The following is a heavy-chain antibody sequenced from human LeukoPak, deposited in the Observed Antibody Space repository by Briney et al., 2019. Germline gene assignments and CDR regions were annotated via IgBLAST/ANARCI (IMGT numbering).Heavy chain of an antibody. CDR3: ARANCSSISCPPDY. D-gene: IGHD2-2*01. Sequence: ASVKVSCKASGYTFISYYMHWVRQAPEQGLEWMGIINPRGGSTSYHQKFQGRVTMTRDTSTSTVYMELSSLRSEDTAIYYCARANCSSISCPPDYWGQGTLVTVSS. V-gene: IGHV1-46*01. CDR1: GYTFISYY. CDR2: INPRGGST. J-gene: IGHJ4*02.